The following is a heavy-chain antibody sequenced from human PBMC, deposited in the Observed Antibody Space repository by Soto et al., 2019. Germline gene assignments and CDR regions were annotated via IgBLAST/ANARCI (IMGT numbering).Heavy chain of an antibody. CDR1: GFTFSRYA. D-gene: IGHD6-19*01. CDR2: ISGTGGTT. J-gene: IGHJ4*02. Sequence: GGSLRLSCAASGFTFSRYAMSWVRQAPGQGLEWVSGISGTGGTTNYADSVKGRFTISRDNSKNTLYLQMNSLRAEDTALYYCARDILIPVSRTVYWGQGTRVTSPQ. CDR3: ARDILIPVSRTVY. V-gene: IGHV3-23*01.